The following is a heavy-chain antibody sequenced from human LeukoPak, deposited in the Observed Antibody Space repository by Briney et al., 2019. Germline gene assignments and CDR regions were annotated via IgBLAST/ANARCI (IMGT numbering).Heavy chain of an antibody. J-gene: IGHJ4*02. CDR3: ARDITLTRGGRSDY. CDR1: GFTFSNYW. D-gene: IGHD3-10*01. Sequence: GGSLRLSCAASGFTFSNYWMYWVRQAPGKGVVWGSRVNSDGKTTNYADSVKGRFTISRDNAKNTLYLQMNSLRAEDTAVYYCARDITLTRGGRSDYWGQGTLVTVSA. CDR2: VNSDGKTT. V-gene: IGHV3-74*01.